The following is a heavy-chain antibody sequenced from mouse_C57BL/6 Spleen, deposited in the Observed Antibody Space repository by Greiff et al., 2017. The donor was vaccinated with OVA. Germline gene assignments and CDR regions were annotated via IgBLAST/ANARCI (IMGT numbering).Heavy chain of an antibody. J-gene: IGHJ4*01. Sequence: DVKLVESEGGLVQPGSSMKLSCTASGFTFSDYYMAWVRQVPEKGLEWVANINYDGSSTYYLDSLKSRFIISRDNAKNILYLQMSSLKSEDTATYYCAREGGKRDAMDYWGQGTSVTVSS. D-gene: IGHD2-1*01. CDR2: INYDGSST. CDR1: GFTFSDYY. CDR3: AREGGKRDAMDY. V-gene: IGHV5-16*01.